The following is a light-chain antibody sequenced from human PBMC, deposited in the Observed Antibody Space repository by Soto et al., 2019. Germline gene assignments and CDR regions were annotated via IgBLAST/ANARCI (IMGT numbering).Light chain of an antibody. CDR3: QHYNSYSEA. CDR1: QSVSSN. CDR2: GAS. J-gene: IGKJ1*01. V-gene: IGKV3-15*01. Sequence: IVMTQSPATLSVSPGESATLSCRASQSVSSNLAWYQQKPGQAPRLLIYGASTRATDVPARFSGSGSGTEFTLTISSLQPDDFATYYCQHYNSYSEAFGQGTKVDIK.